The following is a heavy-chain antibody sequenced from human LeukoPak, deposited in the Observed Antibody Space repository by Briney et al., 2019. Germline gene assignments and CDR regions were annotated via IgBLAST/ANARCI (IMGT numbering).Heavy chain of an antibody. CDR2: INPNSGGT. Sequence: ASVKVSCKASGYTFTGYYMHWVRQAPGQGLEWMGWINPNSGGTNYAQKFQGRVTMTRDTSISTSYMELSRLRSDDTAVYYCASAAVATTYNDYWGQGTLVTVSS. V-gene: IGHV1-2*02. CDR3: ASAAVATTYNDY. CDR1: GYTFTGYY. D-gene: IGHD5-12*01. J-gene: IGHJ4*02.